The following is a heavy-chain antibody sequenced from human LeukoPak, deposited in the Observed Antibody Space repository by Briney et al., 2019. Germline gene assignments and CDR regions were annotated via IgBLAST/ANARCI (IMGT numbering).Heavy chain of an antibody. D-gene: IGHD1-26*01. Sequence: GGSLRLSCAASGFTFSSYWMSWVRQAPGKGLEWVANIKQDGSEKYYVDSVKGRFTISRDISKNTLYLQMNSLRAEDTAVYYCARGGSYLSAFDIWGQGTMVTVSS. V-gene: IGHV3-7*03. CDR3: ARGGSYLSAFDI. CDR1: GFTFSSYW. CDR2: IKQDGSEK. J-gene: IGHJ3*02.